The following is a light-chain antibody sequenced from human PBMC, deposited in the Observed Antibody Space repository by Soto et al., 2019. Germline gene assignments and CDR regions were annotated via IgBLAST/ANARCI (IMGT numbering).Light chain of an antibody. Sequence: DIVMTQSPDSLAVSLGERATINCKSSQSVLSSSNNKNSIAWYQQKPGQPPRLLIYWASTRESGVPDRFSGSGSGTDFTLTISRLQDEDVEVYLCYQYEQTTPWTFGRGTKVDIK. CDR3: YQYEQTTPWT. V-gene: IGKV4-1*01. J-gene: IGKJ1*01. CDR1: QSVLSSSNNKNS. CDR2: WAS.